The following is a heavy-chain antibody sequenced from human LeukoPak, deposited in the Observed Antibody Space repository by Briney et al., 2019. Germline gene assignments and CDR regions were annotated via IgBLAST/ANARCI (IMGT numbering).Heavy chain of an antibody. D-gene: IGHD6-13*01. CDR2: INSDGSST. CDR1: GFTFGSYW. Sequence: GGSLRLSCSASGFTFGSYWMHWVRQAPGKGLVWVSRINSDGSSTTYADSVKGRFTISRDNAKNTLCLQMNSLGAEDTAVYYCAREAISFSWYYFDYWGQGTLVTVSS. V-gene: IGHV3-74*01. CDR3: AREAISFSWYYFDY. J-gene: IGHJ4*02.